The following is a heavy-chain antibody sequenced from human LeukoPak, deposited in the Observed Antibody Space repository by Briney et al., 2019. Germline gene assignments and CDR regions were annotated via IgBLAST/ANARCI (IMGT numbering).Heavy chain of an antibody. CDR1: GFTFSSYG. Sequence: GGSLRLSCAASGFTFSSYGMHWVRQAPGKGLEWVAVISYDGSNKYYADSVKGRFTISRDNSKNTLYLQMNSLRAEDTAVYYCAKDRKVMVRGFWGGYGMDVWGQGTTVTVSS. D-gene: IGHD3-10*01. V-gene: IGHV3-30*18. J-gene: IGHJ6*02. CDR2: ISYDGSNK. CDR3: AKDRKVMVRGFWGGYGMDV.